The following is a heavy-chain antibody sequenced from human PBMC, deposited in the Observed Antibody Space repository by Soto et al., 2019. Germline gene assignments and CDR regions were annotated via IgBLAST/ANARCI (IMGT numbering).Heavy chain of an antibody. CDR1: GFTFSSYS. CDR2: ISSSSSYI. CDR3: ARDSGVGSGWSDAFDI. Sequence: GGSLRLSCAASGFTFSSYSMNWVRQAPGKGLEWVSSISSSSSYIYYADSVKGRFTISRDNAKNSLYLQMNSLRAEDTAVYYCARDSGVGSGWSDAFDIWGQGTMVTVSS. J-gene: IGHJ3*02. V-gene: IGHV3-21*01. D-gene: IGHD6-19*01.